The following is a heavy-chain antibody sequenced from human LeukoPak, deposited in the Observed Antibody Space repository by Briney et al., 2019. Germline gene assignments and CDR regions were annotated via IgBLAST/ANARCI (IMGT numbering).Heavy chain of an antibody. Sequence: ASVKVSCKASGFTFTSSAMQWVRQARGQRLEWIGWIVVGSGNTNYAQKFQERVTITRDMSTSTAYMELSSLRSEDTAVYYCAARDSSTWVDAFDIWGQGTLVTVSS. CDR1: GFTFTSSA. J-gene: IGHJ3*02. D-gene: IGHD3-22*01. CDR3: AARDSSTWVDAFDI. CDR2: IVVGSGNT. V-gene: IGHV1-58*02.